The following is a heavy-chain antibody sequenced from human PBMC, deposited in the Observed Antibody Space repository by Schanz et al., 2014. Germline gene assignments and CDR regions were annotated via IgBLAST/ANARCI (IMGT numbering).Heavy chain of an antibody. D-gene: IGHD2-21*01. V-gene: IGHV3-23*01. CDR3: AKGQGAVINNWYFDL. J-gene: IGHJ2*01. CDR1: GFSFSSYT. Sequence: DVQLLESGGGLVQPGGSLRLSCAASGFSFSSYTMSWVRQAPGRGLEWVSGISGSGAETKYADSVKGRFTISRDNSINTLSLQMNSLSADDTAVYYCAKGQGAVINNWYFDLWGRGTLVTVSS. CDR2: ISGSGAET.